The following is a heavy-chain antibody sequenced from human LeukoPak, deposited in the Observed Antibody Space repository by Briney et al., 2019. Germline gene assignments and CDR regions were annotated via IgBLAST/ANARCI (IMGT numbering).Heavy chain of an antibody. CDR1: GGSISSYY. Sequence: SETLSLTCTVSGGSISSYYWSWIRQPPGKGLEWIGYIYYSGSTNYNPSLESRVTISVDTSKNQFSLKLSSVTAADTAVYYCASGTWWFDPWGQGTLVNVSS. CDR2: IYYSGST. V-gene: IGHV4-59*01. D-gene: IGHD1-1*01. CDR3: ASGTWWFDP. J-gene: IGHJ5*02.